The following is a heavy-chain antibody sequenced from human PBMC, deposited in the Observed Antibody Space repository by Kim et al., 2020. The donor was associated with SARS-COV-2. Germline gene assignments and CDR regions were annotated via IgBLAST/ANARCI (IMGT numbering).Heavy chain of an antibody. CDR3: ARDNGSSGYPDAFDI. V-gene: IGHV4-39*07. D-gene: IGHD3-22*01. Sequence: PSLKSRVTISVDTSKNQFSRKLSSVTAADTAVYYCARDNGSSGYPDAFDIWGQGTMVTVSS. J-gene: IGHJ3*02.